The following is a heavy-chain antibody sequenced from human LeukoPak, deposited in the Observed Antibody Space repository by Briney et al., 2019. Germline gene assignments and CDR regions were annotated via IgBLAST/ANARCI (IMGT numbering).Heavy chain of an antibody. CDR1: GYTFTGYY. CDR3: ARAYCSSTSCYRRYIDY. J-gene: IGHJ4*02. Sequence: ASVKVSCKASGYTFTGYYIHWVRQAPGQGLEWMGWINPNSGGTNYAQKFQGRVTMTRDTSISTAYMELSRLRSDDTAVYYCARAYCSSTSCYRRYIDYWGQGTLVTVSS. CDR2: INPNSGGT. D-gene: IGHD2-2*01. V-gene: IGHV1-2*02.